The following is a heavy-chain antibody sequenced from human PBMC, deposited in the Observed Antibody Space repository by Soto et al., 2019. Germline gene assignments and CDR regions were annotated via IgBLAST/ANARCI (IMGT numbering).Heavy chain of an antibody. CDR1: GFTFSSYG. CDR3: AKGYGSWAFFDY. D-gene: IGHD6-13*01. J-gene: IGHJ4*02. CDR2: ISYDGSNK. V-gene: IGHV3-30*18. Sequence: GGSLRLSCAASGFTFSSYGMHWVRQAPGKGLEWVAVISYDGSNKYYADSVKGRFTISRDNSKNTVYLQMNSLRPEDTAVYYCAKGYGSWAFFDYWGQGT.